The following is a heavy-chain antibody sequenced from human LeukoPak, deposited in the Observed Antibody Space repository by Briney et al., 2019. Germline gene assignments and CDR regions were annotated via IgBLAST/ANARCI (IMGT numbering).Heavy chain of an antibody. J-gene: IGHJ4*02. V-gene: IGHV3-74*01. Sequence: SGGSLRLSCAASGFTFSSYWMHWVRQAPGKGLVWVSRINSDGSSTSYADSVKGRFTISRDNAKNTLYLQMNSLRAEDTAVYYCATGITGTFGNRDYWGQGTLVTVSS. D-gene: IGHD1-7*01. CDR1: GFTFSSYW. CDR3: ATGITGTFGNRDY. CDR2: INSDGSST.